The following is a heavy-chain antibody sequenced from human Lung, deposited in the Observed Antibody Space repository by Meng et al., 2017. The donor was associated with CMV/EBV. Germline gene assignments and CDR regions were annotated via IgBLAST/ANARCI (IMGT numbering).Heavy chain of an antibody. CDR3: ARDWNDFWSGYYGGMDV. D-gene: IGHD3-3*01. J-gene: IGHJ6*02. CDR1: GGSFSGYY. V-gene: IGHV4-34*01. CDR2: INHSGST. Sequence: SETLSLXCAVYGGSFSGYYWSWIRQPPGKGLEWIGEINHSGSTNYNPSLKSRVTISVDTSKNQFSLKLSSVTAADTAVYYCARDWNDFWSGYYGGMDVWGQGTXVTVSS.